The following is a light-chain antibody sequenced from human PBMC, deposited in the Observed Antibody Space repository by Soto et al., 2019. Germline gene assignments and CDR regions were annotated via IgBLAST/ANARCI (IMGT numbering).Light chain of an antibody. CDR2: DAS. J-gene: IGKJ1*01. Sequence: EIVLTQSPATLSLSPGERATLYCRASQSVSSYLAWYQQKPGQAPRLLIYDASNRATGIPARFSGSGSGTDFTLTISSLEPEDFAVYHCQQRSNWPPTFGQGTKVDIK. CDR1: QSVSSY. CDR3: QQRSNWPPT. V-gene: IGKV3-11*01.